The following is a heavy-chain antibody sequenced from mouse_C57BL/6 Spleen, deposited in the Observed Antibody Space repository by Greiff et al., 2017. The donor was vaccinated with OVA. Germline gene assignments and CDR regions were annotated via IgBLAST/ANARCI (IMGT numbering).Heavy chain of an antibody. J-gene: IGHJ2*01. CDR1: GYSFTDYN. CDR3: ARKGITTVAFDY. D-gene: IGHD1-1*01. Sequence: EVQRVESGPELVKPGASVKISCKASGYSFTDYNMNWVKQGNGKSLEWIGVINPNYGTTSYNQKFKGKATLTVDQSSSTAYMQLNSLTSEDSAVYYCARKGITTVAFDYWGQGTTLTVSS. CDR2: INPNYGTT. V-gene: IGHV1-39*01.